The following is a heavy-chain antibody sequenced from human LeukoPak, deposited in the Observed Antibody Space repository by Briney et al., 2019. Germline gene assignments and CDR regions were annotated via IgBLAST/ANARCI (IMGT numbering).Heavy chain of an antibody. CDR2: ISYDGSNK. J-gene: IGHJ4*02. CDR3: ARDFFRYYFDY. CDR1: GFTFSSYG. V-gene: IGHV3-30*03. Sequence: PGGSLRLSCAASGFTFSSYGMHWVRQAPGKGLEWVAVISYDGSNKYYADSVKGRFTISRDNSKNTLYLQMNSLRAEDTAVYYCARDFFRYYFDYWGQGTLVTVSS. D-gene: IGHD2/OR15-2a*01.